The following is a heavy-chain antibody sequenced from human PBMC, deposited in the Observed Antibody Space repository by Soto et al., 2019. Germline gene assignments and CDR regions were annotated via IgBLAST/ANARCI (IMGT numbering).Heavy chain of an antibody. D-gene: IGHD3-3*01. CDR3: AREVRFLEWLCDV. Sequence: GGSLRLSCAASGFTFSSYWMSWVRQAPGKGLEWVANIKQDGSEKYYVDSVKGRFTISRDNAKNSLYLQMNSLRAEDTAVYYCAREVRFLEWLCDVWGQGTTVTVSS. CDR1: GFTFSSYW. CDR2: IKQDGSEK. V-gene: IGHV3-7*03. J-gene: IGHJ6*02.